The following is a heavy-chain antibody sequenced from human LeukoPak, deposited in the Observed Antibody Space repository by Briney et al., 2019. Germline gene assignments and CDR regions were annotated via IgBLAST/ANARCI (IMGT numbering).Heavy chain of an antibody. V-gene: IGHV1-2*02. CDR1: GYTFTGYY. J-gene: IGHJ3*02. CDR2: INPNSGGT. D-gene: IGHD2-2*01. Sequence: ASVKVSCKTSGYTFTGYYMHWVRQAPGQGLEWMGCINPNSGGTNYAQKFQGRVTMTRDTSISTAYMELSRLRSDDTAVYYCASPIVVVPAARFAFDIWGQGTMVTVSS. CDR3: ASPIVVVPAARFAFDI.